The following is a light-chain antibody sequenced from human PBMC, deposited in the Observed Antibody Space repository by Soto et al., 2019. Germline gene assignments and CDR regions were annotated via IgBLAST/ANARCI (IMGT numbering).Light chain of an antibody. CDR1: PSVGSY. Sequence: EIVLTQSPATLSLSPGAKATLSCRASPSVGSYLAWYQQKPGQAPRLLIYDTSIRATGIPARFSGTGSDRDFTLTITSLEPEDFAVYYCQQRSNWPWTFGQGTKVEIK. CDR2: DTS. J-gene: IGKJ1*01. CDR3: QQRSNWPWT. V-gene: IGKV3-11*02.